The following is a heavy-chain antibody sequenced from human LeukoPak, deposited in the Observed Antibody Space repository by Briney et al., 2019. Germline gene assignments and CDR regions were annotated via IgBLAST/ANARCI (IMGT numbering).Heavy chain of an antibody. CDR3: ARLTFHYDGGGYYFDY. D-gene: IGHD3-22*01. Sequence: PSETLSLTCTVSGGSTSSSSYYWGWIRQPPGRGLEWIGSLHYGGSTYYNPSLKSRVTISVDTSKKQISLKQNSVTAADTAVYYCARLTFHYDGGGYYFDYWGQGTLVTVSS. V-gene: IGHV4-39*01. CDR1: GGSTSSSSYY. CDR2: LHYGGST. J-gene: IGHJ4*02.